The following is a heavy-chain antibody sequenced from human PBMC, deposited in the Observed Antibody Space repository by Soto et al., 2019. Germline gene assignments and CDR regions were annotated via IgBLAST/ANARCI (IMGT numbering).Heavy chain of an antibody. V-gene: IGHV3-23*01. D-gene: IGHD3-3*01. CDR1: GFTFSSYA. CDR3: ARAAHYDFWSGYYYMGV. CDR2: ISGSGGIT. J-gene: IGHJ6*03. Sequence: EVQLLESGGGLVQPGGSLRLSCATSGFTFSSYAMAWVRQAPGKGLEWVSAISGSGGITYHAASVKGRFSISRDNSRNMLYLQMNSLGAEDTAVYYCARAAHYDFWSGYYYMGVWGIGTTVTVSS.